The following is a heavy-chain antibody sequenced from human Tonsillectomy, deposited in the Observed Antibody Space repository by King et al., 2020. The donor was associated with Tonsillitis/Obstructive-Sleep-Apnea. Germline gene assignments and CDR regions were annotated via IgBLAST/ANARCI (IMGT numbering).Heavy chain of an antibody. CDR1: GYTFTSYG. CDR2: INTGNGHT. Sequence: QLVQSGAEVKKPGASVKVSCKASGYTFTSYGMHWVRQAPGHRLEWMGWINTGNGHTKYSQKFRGRVTITSDTSASTGYMELSSLRSEDTAVYYCARLVDIAEGGQPYYYFYMDFWGKGTTVTVSS. V-gene: IGHV1-3*04. CDR3: ARLVDIAEGGQPYYYFYMDF. D-gene: IGHD2-2*03. J-gene: IGHJ6*03.